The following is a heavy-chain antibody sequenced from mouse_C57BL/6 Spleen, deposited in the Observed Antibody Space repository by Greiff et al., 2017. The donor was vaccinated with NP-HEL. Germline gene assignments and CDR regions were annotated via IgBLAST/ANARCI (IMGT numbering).Heavy chain of an antibody. CDR2: ISSGSSTI. J-gene: IGHJ1*03. CDR1: GFTFSDYG. CDR3: ANYYGSGYFDV. D-gene: IGHD1-1*01. V-gene: IGHV5-17*01. Sequence: EVKLVESGAGLVKPGGSLKLSCAASGFTFSDYGMHWVRQAPEKGLEWVAYISSGSSTIYYADTVKGRFTISRDNAKNTLFLQMTSLRSEDTAMYYCANYYGSGYFDVWGTGTTVTVSS.